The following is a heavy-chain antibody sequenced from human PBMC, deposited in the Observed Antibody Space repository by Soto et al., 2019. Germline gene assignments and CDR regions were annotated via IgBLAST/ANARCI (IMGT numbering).Heavy chain of an antibody. CDR2: INTGNGNT. V-gene: IGHV1-3*04. D-gene: IGHD3-10*01. J-gene: IGHJ4*02. CDR3: ARDFGQYYFDY. Sequence: ASVKVSCKASGYTFTSYAMHWVRQAPGQRLEWMGWINTGNGNTKYSQKFQGRVTITRDTSASTAYMELSSLRSEDTAVYYCARDFGQYYFDYWGQGTLVTVSS. CDR1: GYTFTSYA.